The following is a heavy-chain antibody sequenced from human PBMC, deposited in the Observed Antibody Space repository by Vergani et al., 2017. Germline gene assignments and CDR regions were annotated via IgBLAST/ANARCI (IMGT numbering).Heavy chain of an antibody. D-gene: IGHD6-13*01. V-gene: IGHV1-24*01. CDR3: ARVHYSGYSVWFDP. CDR2: FDPEDGET. J-gene: IGHJ5*02. Sequence: QVQLVQSGAEVKKPGASVKVSCKVSGYTLTELSMHWVRQAPGKGLEWMGGFDPEDGETIYAQKFQGRVTITRDTSASTAYMELSSLRSEDTAVYYCARVHYSGYSVWFDPWGQGTLVTVSS. CDR1: GYTLTELS.